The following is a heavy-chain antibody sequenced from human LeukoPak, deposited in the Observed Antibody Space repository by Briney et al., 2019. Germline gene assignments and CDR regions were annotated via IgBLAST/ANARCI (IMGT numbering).Heavy chain of an antibody. CDR3: ARGPPIAVAHFDY. D-gene: IGHD6-19*01. CDR2: INPNSGGT. J-gene: IGHJ4*02. CDR1: GYTFTGYY. Sequence: ASVKVSCKDSGYTFTGYYMHWVRQAPGQGLEWMGWINPNSGGTNYAQKFQGRVTMTRDTSISTAYMELSRLRSDDTAVYYCARGPPIAVAHFDYWGQGTLVTVSS. V-gene: IGHV1-2*02.